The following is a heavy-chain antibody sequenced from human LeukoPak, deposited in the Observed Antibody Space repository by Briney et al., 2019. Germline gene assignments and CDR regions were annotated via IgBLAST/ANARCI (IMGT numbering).Heavy chain of an antibody. CDR3: AREYDFWSGSALGY. Sequence: SETLSLTCTVSGGFISSGGYYWSWIRQHPGKGLEWIGYIYYSGSTYYNPSLKSRVTISVDTSKNQFSLKLSSVTAADTAVYYCAREYDFWSGSALGYWGQGTLVTVSS. D-gene: IGHD3-3*01. CDR2: IYYSGST. CDR1: GGFISSGGYY. V-gene: IGHV4-31*03. J-gene: IGHJ4*02.